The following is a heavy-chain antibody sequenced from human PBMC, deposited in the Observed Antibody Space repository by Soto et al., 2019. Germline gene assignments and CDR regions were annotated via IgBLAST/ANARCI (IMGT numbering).Heavy chain of an antibody. V-gene: IGHV1-18*01. CDR2: SSAYNGKT. CDR3: ARLHRYGDHPPDY. Sequence: QGQLVQSGAEVKKPGASVKVSCKASGYTFTMYGITWVRQAPGQGLEWMGWSSAYNGKTDYAEKCQGRVAMTTDSSTTTAYMELRSLRSDDTAVYYCARLHRYGDHPPDYWGQGTPVIVSS. CDR1: GYTFTMYG. J-gene: IGHJ4*02. D-gene: IGHD4-17*01.